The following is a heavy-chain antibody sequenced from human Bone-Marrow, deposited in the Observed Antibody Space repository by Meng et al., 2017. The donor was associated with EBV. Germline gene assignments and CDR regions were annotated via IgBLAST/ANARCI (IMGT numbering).Heavy chain of an antibody. CDR3: SIIIYGSGLNSWFDP. D-gene: IGHD3-10*01. CDR1: GGSISRDNW. Sequence: VTRKGPGPGLVKASGTLSLTCGVSGGSISRDNWWTWVRQPPGKGLEWVGEIHHGGSTNYNPSLKSRVTISLDKSKNQFSLRLTSVTAADTAVYYCSIIIYGSGLNSWFDPWGQGTLVTVSS. CDR2: IHHGGST. J-gene: IGHJ5*02. V-gene: IGHV4-4*02.